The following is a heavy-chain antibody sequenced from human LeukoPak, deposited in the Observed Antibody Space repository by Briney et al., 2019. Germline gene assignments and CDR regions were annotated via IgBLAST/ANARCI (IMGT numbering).Heavy chain of an antibody. CDR3: TRDPHALDF. CDR1: GFSFSSYS. J-gene: IGHJ4*02. CDR2: IRGDGSRI. D-gene: IGHD2/OR15-2a*01. Sequence: GGSLRLSCAASGFSFSSYSMNWVRQAPGKGLEWISYIRGDGSRIYYADSVEGRFTISRDNAKNSLYLQMDSLRVEDTAVYYCTRDPHALDFWGQGTLVTVSS. V-gene: IGHV3-48*01.